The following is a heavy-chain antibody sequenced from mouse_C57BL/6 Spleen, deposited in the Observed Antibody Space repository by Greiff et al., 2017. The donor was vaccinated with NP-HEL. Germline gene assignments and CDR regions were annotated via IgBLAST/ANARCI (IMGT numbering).Heavy chain of an antibody. CDR2: IFPGSGST. D-gene: IGHD2-4*01. V-gene: IGHV1-75*01. CDR1: GYTFTDYY. CDR3: ARSYDYDEGYYYAMDY. Sequence: VQLQQSGPELVKPGASVKISCKASGYTFTDYYINWVKQRPGLGLEWIGWIFPGSGSTYYNEKFKGKATLTVDTSSSTAYMLLSSLTSGDSAVYFCARSYDYDEGYYYAMDYWGQGTSVTVSA. J-gene: IGHJ4*01.